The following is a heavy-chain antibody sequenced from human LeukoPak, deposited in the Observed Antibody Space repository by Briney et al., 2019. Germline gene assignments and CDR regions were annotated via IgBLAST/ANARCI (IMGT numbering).Heavy chain of an antibody. Sequence: GASVKVSCKACGYTFTSYYMHWVRQAPGQGLEWMGIINPSGGSTSYAQKFQGRVTMTRDTSTSTVYMELSSLRSEDTAVYYCASSPPLDAFDIWGQGTMVTVSS. V-gene: IGHV1-46*01. CDR3: ASSPPLDAFDI. J-gene: IGHJ3*02. CDR2: INPSGGST. CDR1: GYTFTSYY.